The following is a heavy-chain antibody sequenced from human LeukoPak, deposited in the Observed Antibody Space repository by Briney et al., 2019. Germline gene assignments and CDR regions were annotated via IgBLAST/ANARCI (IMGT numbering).Heavy chain of an antibody. CDR3: ASRTRYCSGGSCYSTFDY. Sequence: SVKVSCKASGGTFSIYAISWVRQAPGQGLEWMGRIIPILGIANYAQKFQGRVTITADKSTSTAYMELSSLRSEDTAVYYCASRTRYCSGGSCYSTFDYWGQGTLVTVSS. V-gene: IGHV1-69*04. D-gene: IGHD2-15*01. CDR1: GGTFSIYA. J-gene: IGHJ4*02. CDR2: IIPILGIA.